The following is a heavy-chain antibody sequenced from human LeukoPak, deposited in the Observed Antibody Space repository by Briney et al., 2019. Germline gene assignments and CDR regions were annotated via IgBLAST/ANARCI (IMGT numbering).Heavy chain of an antibody. CDR2: IYYSGST. Sequence: SETLSLTCTVSGGSISSSSYYWGWIRQPPGKGLEWIGSIYYSGSTYYNPSLKSRVTISVDTSKNQFSLKLSSVTAADTAVYYCATGITMIVVVITDHFDYWGQGTLVTVSS. J-gene: IGHJ4*02. D-gene: IGHD3-22*01. CDR3: ATGITMIVVVITDHFDY. CDR1: GGSISSSSYY. V-gene: IGHV4-39*01.